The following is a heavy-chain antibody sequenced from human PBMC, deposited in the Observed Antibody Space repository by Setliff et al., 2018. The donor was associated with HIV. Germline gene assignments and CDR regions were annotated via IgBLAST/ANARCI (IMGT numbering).Heavy chain of an antibody. J-gene: IGHJ4*02. V-gene: IGHV4-59*08. CDR1: GGSISSYY. Sequence: PSETLSLTCTVSGGSISSYYWSWIRQPPGKGLEWIGSIYHSGTTNYNSSLKSRVTISVDTSKNQFSLKLNSMTAADTAVYFCVRGPQWLVQKVRVSDFDYWGQGALVTVSS. CDR3: VRGPQWLVQKVRVSDFDY. D-gene: IGHD6-19*01. CDR2: IYHSGTT.